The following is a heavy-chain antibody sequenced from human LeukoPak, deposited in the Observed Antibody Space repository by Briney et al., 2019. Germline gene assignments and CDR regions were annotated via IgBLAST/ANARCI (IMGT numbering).Heavy chain of an antibody. CDR1: GLTLSSYW. Sequence: PGGTLRLSCAASGLTLSSYWMHWVRQAPGKGLVWVSRISSDGSSTTYADSVKGRFSISRDNAKNTLHLQMNGLRAEDTAVYYCAKEKSSGFDYWGQGTLVTVSS. J-gene: IGHJ4*02. CDR3: AKEKSSGFDY. V-gene: IGHV3-74*01. CDR2: ISSDGSST. D-gene: IGHD6-19*01.